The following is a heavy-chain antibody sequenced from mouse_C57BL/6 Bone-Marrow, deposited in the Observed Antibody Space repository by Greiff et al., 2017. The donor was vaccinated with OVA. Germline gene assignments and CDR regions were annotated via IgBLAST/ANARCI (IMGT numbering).Heavy chain of an antibody. Sequence: EVMLVESGGGLVQPGESLKLSCESNEYAFPSHDMSWVRKTPEKRLELVAAINSDGGSTSYPDTMERRFIISSDNTKKTLYLQMSSLRSEDTALYYCARQAAQATSWFAYWGQGTLVTVSA. CDR2: INSDGGST. J-gene: IGHJ3*01. CDR3: ARQAAQATSWFAY. D-gene: IGHD3-2*02. CDR1: EYAFPSHD. V-gene: IGHV5-2*01.